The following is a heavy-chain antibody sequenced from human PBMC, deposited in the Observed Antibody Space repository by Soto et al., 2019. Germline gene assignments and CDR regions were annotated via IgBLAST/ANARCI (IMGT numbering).Heavy chain of an antibody. Sequence: QVQLVQSGAEVKKPGASVKVSCKASGYTLIKNYGISWVRQAPGQGLEWMGWINSYNGVTNNARNFQDRVTMTTDASTTTAYMELRSLTSDDTAGYYCARDRQNYGSLDYWGQGTLVTVSS. J-gene: IGHJ4*02. CDR2: INSYNGVT. V-gene: IGHV1-18*01. D-gene: IGHD4-17*01. CDR3: ARDRQNYGSLDY. CDR1: GYTLIKNYG.